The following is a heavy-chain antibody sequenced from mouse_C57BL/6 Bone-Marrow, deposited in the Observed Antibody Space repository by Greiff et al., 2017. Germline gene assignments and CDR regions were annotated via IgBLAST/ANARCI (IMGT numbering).Heavy chain of an antibody. D-gene: IGHD1-1*01. V-gene: IGHV5-6*01. CDR2: ISSGGSYT. CDR3: TVVATNWYFDV. CDR1: GFTFSSYG. Sequence: EVKLMESGGDLVKPGGSLKLSCAASGFTFSSYGMSWVRQTPDKRLEWVATISSGGSYTYYPDSVKGRFTISRDNAKNTLYLQMSSLKSEDTAMYYCTVVATNWYFDVWGKGTTVTVSS. J-gene: IGHJ1*03.